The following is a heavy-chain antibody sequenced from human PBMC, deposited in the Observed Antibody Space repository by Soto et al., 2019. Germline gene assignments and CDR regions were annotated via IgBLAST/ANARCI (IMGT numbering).Heavy chain of an antibody. D-gene: IGHD2-15*01. CDR3: ARGYCSGGSCYSPVDP. V-gene: IGHV4-30-2*01. J-gene: IGHJ5*02. CDR1: GGSISSGGYS. CDR2: IYHSGST. Sequence: PSETLSLTCAVSGGSISSGGYSWSWIRQPPGKGLEWIGYIYHSGSTYYNPSLKSRVTISVDRSKNQFSLKLSSVTAADTAVYYCARGYCSGGSCYSPVDPWGQGTLVTVSS.